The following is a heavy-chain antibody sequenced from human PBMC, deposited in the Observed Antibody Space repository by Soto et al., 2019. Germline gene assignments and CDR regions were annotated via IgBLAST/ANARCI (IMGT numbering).Heavy chain of an antibody. Sequence: QVQLVQSGAEVKKPGSSVKVSCKASGGTFSSYAISWVRQAPGQGLEWMGGIIPIFGTANYAQKFQGRVTITADESTSTAYMELSSLRSEDTAVYYCARARVVVVVAAIDYYYGMDVWGQGTTVTVSS. CDR1: GGTFSSYA. V-gene: IGHV1-69*12. CDR3: ARARVVVVVAAIDYYYGMDV. J-gene: IGHJ6*02. D-gene: IGHD2-15*01. CDR2: IIPIFGTA.